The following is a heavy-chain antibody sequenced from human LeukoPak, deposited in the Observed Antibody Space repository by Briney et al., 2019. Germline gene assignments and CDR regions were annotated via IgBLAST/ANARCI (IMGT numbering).Heavy chain of an antibody. D-gene: IGHD3-16*02. CDR1: GGSISSYY. Sequence: SETLSLTCTVSGGSISSYYWSWIRQPPGKGPEWIGYIYYSGSTNYNPSLKSRVTISVDTSKNQFSLKLSSVTAADTAVYYCARMGRLGELSLFDYWGQGTLVTVSS. V-gene: IGHV4-59*08. J-gene: IGHJ4*02. CDR3: ARMGRLGELSLFDY. CDR2: IYYSGST.